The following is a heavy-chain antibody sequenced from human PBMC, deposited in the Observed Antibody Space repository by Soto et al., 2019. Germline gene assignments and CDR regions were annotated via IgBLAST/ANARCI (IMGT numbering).Heavy chain of an antibody. CDR2: MNPNSGNT. J-gene: IGHJ2*01. V-gene: IGHV1-8*01. CDR1: GYSFTSDD. CDR3: ASFSRTWIFAL. D-gene: IGHD5-12*01. Sequence: QVQLVQSGAEVKKPGASVKVSCKTSGYSFTSDDINWVRQATGQGLEWMGWMNPNSGNTSYAQKSQGRVIITRHNFIRTADLELLSLTSEDTAVYYWASFSRTWIFALWRRGTRVTVTS.